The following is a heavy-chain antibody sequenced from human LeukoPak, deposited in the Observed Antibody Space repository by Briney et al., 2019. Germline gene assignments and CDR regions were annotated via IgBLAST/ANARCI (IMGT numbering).Heavy chain of an antibody. CDR1: GFTFSSYA. CDR3: AKDQSMIVVVITN. D-gene: IGHD3-22*01. V-gene: IGHV3-23*01. J-gene: IGHJ4*02. CDR2: ISSSGGST. Sequence: GGSLRLSCAASGFTFSSYAMSWVRQAPGKGLEWVSAISSSGGSTYYADSVKGRFTISRDNSKNTLYLQMNSLRAEDTAVYYCAKDQSMIVVVITNWGQGTLVTVSS.